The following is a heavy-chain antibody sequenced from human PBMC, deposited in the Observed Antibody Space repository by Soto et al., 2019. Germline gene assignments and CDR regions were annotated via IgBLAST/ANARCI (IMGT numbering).Heavy chain of an antibody. CDR2: IGGRGNSA. CDR3: VREGRGSFDF. V-gene: IGHV3-23*01. Sequence: GGALRVSCAASGFIFTNYAMNWVRQAPGKGLEWVSVIGGRGNSAYYADSVQGRFTISRDNSKNTLSLQMSSLTADDTAIYYCVREGRGSFDFWGRGTMVTVSS. J-gene: IGHJ3*01. D-gene: IGHD5-12*01. CDR1: GFIFTNYA.